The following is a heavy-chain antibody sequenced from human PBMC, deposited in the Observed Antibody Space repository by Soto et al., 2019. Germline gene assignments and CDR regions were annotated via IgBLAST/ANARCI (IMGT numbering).Heavy chain of an antibody. J-gene: IGHJ6*02. D-gene: IGHD3-10*01. CDR3: ARGGTGYYYYGMDV. Sequence: ASVKVSCKASGYTLTSYDINWVRQATGQGLEWMGWMNPNSGNTGYAQKFQGRVTMTRNTSISTAYMELSSLRSEDTAVYYCARGGTGYYYYGMDVWGQGTTVTVSS. CDR2: MNPNSGNT. CDR1: GYTLTSYD. V-gene: IGHV1-8*01.